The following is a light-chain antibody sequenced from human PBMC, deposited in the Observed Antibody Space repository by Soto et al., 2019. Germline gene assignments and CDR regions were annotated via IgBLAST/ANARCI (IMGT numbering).Light chain of an antibody. Sequence: DIQMTQSPSTLSASVGDRVTITCQASQDITNYLNWYQQKPGRAPKLLIYDASNLKTGVPSRFSGGGYGTDFTFTISRLQPDDIATYFCQHYNSLPFTFGQGTKLEMK. CDR1: QDITNY. V-gene: IGKV1-33*01. J-gene: IGKJ2*01. CDR2: DAS. CDR3: QHYNSLPFT.